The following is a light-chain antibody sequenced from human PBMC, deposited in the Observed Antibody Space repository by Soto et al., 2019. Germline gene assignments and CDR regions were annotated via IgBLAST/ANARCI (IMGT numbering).Light chain of an antibody. Sequence: EIVMTQSPVTLSLSPGDRPPLSCRASQSLSNTYISWYQQKPGQAPRLLIYGASTRATGIPARFSGSGSGTDFTLTISSLQPEDFALYYCHQDFDLPLTFGGGTKVEIK. CDR3: HQDFDLPLT. J-gene: IGKJ4*01. V-gene: IGKV3D-7*01. CDR2: GAS. CDR1: QSLSNTY.